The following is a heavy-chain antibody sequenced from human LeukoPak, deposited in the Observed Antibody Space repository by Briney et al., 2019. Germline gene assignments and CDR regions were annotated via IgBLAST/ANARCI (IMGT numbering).Heavy chain of an antibody. CDR3: ATPLDYSDSSGYHQGGD. Sequence: GGSLRLSCAASGFTFSSYWMNWARQAPGKGLEWVANIKEDGSKKNYVDSVKGRFTISRDNAKNSLYLQMNSLRADDTAVYYCATPLDYSDSSGYHQGGDWGQGTLVTVSS. J-gene: IGHJ4*02. CDR2: IKEDGSKK. D-gene: IGHD3-22*01. CDR1: GFTFSSYW. V-gene: IGHV3-7*03.